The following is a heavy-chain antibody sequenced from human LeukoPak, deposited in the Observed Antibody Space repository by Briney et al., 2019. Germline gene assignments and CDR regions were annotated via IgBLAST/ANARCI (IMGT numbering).Heavy chain of an antibody. Sequence: SETLSLTCAVYGGSFSGYYWSWIRQPPGKGLEWTGEINHSGSTNYNPSLKSRVTLSVDTSKNQFSLKLSSVTAADTAVYYCARGVRDYDILNYWGQGTLVTVSS. CDR1: GGSFSGYY. CDR3: ARGVRDYDILNY. V-gene: IGHV4-34*01. D-gene: IGHD3-9*01. J-gene: IGHJ4*02. CDR2: INHSGST.